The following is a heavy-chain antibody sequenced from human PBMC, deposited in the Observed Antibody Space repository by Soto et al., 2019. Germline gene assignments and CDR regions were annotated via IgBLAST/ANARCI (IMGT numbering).Heavy chain of an antibody. CDR1: GGSISSGGYY. CDR2: IYYSGST. V-gene: IGHV4-31*03. J-gene: IGHJ5*02. D-gene: IGHD4-17*01. Sequence: SETLSLTCTVSGGSISSGGYYWSWIRQHPGKGLEWIGYIYYSGSTYYNPSLKSRVTISVDTSKNQFSLKLSSVTAADTAVYYCXRGLYYGDYVSDNWFDPWGQGTLVTVSS. CDR3: XRGLYYGDYVSDNWFDP.